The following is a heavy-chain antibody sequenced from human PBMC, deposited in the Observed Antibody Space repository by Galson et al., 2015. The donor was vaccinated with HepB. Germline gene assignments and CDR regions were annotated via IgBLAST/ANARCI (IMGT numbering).Heavy chain of an antibody. D-gene: IGHD3-10*01. Sequence: QSGAEVKKPGESLKISCKGSGYSFTSYWIGWVRQMPGKDLEWMGIIHPGDSDTRYSPSFQDQVTISADKSISTAYLQWSSLKASDTAMYYCASPYRFGELFDAFDIWGQGTMVTVSS. J-gene: IGHJ3*02. CDR3: ASPYRFGELFDAFDI. CDR1: GYSFTSYW. CDR2: IHPGDSDT. V-gene: IGHV5-51*01.